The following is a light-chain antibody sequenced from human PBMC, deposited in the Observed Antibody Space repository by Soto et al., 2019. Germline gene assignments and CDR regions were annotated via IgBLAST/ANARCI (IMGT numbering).Light chain of an antibody. Sequence: SALTQPPSASGTPGQRVTISCSGGSSNIGTNSVNWYQQLPGRAPKLLIYNNDLRPSGVPDRFSGSKSGTSASLAISGLQSEDEAYYYCAAWDDSLNGFYVFGIGTKVTVL. V-gene: IGLV1-44*01. J-gene: IGLJ1*01. CDR2: NND. CDR1: SSNIGTNS. CDR3: AAWDDSLNGFYV.